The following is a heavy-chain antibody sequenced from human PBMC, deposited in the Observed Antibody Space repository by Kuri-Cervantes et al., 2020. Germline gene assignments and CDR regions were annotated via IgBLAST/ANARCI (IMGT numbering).Heavy chain of an antibody. CDR2: IYYSGST. CDR3: ARVAGSGSYSKGDDAFDI. J-gene: IGHJ3*02. V-gene: IGHV4-31*02. Sequence: SCTVSGGSISSGGYYWSWIRQHPGKGLEWIGYIYYSGSTCYDPSLKSRVTISVDTSKNQFSLKLSSVTAADTAVYYCARVAGSGSYSKGDDAFDIWGQGTMVTVSS. CDR1: GGSISSGGYY. D-gene: IGHD3-10*01.